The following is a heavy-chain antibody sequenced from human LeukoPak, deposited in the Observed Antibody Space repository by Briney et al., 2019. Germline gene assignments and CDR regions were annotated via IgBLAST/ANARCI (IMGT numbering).Heavy chain of an antibody. D-gene: IGHD2-2*01. CDR2: IYPGDSDT. CDR3: APPRVVQAARGENGFAP. V-gene: IGHV5-51*01. Sequence: GESLKISCKGSGYSFTSYWIGWVRQMPGKGLEWMGIIYPGDSDTRYSPSFQGQVTISADKSISTAYLQWSSLKASDTAMYYCAPPRVVQAARGENGFAPGGKGTRVTVPS. CDR1: GYSFTSYW. J-gene: IGHJ5*02.